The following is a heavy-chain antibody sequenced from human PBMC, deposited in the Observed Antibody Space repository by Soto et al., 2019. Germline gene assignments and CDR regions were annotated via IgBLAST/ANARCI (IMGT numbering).Heavy chain of an antibody. D-gene: IGHD5-18*01. J-gene: IGHJ4*02. Sequence: PGGSLRLSCAASGFTFSSYAMSWVRQAPGKGLEWVSAISGSGGSTYYADSVKGRFTISRDNSKNTLYLQMNSLRAEDTAVYYCAKALIRGSRGYSYGYFDYWGQGTLVTVSS. CDR2: ISGSGGST. V-gene: IGHV3-23*01. CDR1: GFTFSSYA. CDR3: AKALIRGSRGYSYGYFDY.